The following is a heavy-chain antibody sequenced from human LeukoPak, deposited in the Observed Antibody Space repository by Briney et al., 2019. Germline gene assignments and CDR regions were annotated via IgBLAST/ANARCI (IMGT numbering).Heavy chain of an antibody. V-gene: IGHV4-34*01. CDR1: GGSFSGYY. CDR2: INHSGST. Sequence: PSETLSLTCAVYGGSFSGYYWSWIRQPPGKGLEWIGEINHSGSTNYNPSLKSRVTISVDTSKNQFSLKLSSVTAADTAVYYCARLRRLTLDYWGQGTLVTVSS. J-gene: IGHJ4*02. CDR3: ARLRRLTLDY. D-gene: IGHD2-8*01.